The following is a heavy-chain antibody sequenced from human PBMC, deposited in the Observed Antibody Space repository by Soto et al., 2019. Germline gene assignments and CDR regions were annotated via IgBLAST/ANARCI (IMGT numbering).Heavy chain of an antibody. D-gene: IGHD2-8*01. Sequence: GGSLRLSCAASGFTFSSYSMNWVRQAPGKGLEWVSSISSSSSYIYYADSVKGRFTISRDNAKNSLYLQMNSLRAEDTAVYYCARAANGVDYYYYMDGWGKGTTVPVSS. J-gene: IGHJ6*03. V-gene: IGHV3-21*01. CDR1: GFTFSSYS. CDR2: ISSSSSYI. CDR3: ARAANGVDYYYYMDG.